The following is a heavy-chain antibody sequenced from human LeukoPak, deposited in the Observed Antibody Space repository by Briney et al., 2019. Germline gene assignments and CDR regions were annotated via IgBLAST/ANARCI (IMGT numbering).Heavy chain of an antibody. D-gene: IGHD6-13*01. CDR3: ASRIAAAGIIDY. CDR1: VYTFTSYY. V-gene: IGHV1-46*01. J-gene: IGHJ4*02. Sequence: GASVKVSCKASVYTFTSYYMHWVRQAPGQGLEWMGIINPSGGSTSYAQKFQGRVTMTRNTSISTAYMELSSLRSEDTAVYYCASRIAAAGIIDYWGQGTLVTVSS. CDR2: INPSGGST.